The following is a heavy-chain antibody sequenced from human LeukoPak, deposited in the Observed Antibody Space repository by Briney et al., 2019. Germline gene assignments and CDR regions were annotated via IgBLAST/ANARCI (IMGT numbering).Heavy chain of an antibody. CDR1: GFTFNSFG. Sequence: GGSLRLSCAASGFTFNSFGMNWVRQAPGKGLEWVSYIGTTSGAIYYADSVKGRFTISRDSAKNSLYLQMNSLRAEDTAVYYCARGESYSPFDYWGQGTLVTVSS. CDR3: ARGESYSPFDY. CDR2: IGTTSGAI. J-gene: IGHJ4*02. V-gene: IGHV3-48*01. D-gene: IGHD1-26*01.